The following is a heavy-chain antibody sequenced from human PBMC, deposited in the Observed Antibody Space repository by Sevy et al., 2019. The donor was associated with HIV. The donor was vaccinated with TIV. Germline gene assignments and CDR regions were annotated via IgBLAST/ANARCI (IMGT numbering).Heavy chain of an antibody. Sequence: GGSLRLSCAASGFTVSRYGMHWVRQAPGKGLEWVAVISYDGSNQYYADSVKGRFTISRDNSKNTLYLQMNSLRAEDTAVYYCAKDYYYDSSGYYYNYYYGMDVWGQGTTVTVSS. CDR1: GFTVSRYG. CDR3: AKDYYYDSSGYYYNYYYGMDV. D-gene: IGHD3-22*01. V-gene: IGHV3-30*18. CDR2: ISYDGSNQ. J-gene: IGHJ6*02.